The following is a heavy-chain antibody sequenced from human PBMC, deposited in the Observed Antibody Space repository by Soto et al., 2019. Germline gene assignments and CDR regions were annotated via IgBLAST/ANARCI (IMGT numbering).Heavy chain of an antibody. Sequence: GGSLRLSCAASGFTFSSYGMHWVRQAPGKRLEQVAVIWYDGSNKYYADSVKGRFTISRDNSKNTLYLQMNSLRAEDTAVYYCARAMVRGVIINYYDYGMEVWGQGTTVTVSS. CDR2: IWYDGSNK. J-gene: IGHJ6*02. D-gene: IGHD3-10*01. CDR3: ARAMVRGVIINYYDYGMEV. CDR1: GFTFSSYG. V-gene: IGHV3-33*01.